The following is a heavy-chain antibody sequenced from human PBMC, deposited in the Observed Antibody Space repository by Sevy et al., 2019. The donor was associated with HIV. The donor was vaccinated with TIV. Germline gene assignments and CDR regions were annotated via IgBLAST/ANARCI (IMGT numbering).Heavy chain of an antibody. D-gene: IGHD3-10*01. J-gene: IGHJ4*02. CDR2: ISAYNGNT. V-gene: IGHV1-18*01. CDR1: GYTFTSYG. CDR3: ASEGGGFGESYDY. Sequence: ASVKVSCKASGYTFTSYGISWVRQAPGQGLEWVGWISAYNGNTNYAQKLQGRVTMTPDTSTSTAYMELRSLISDDTAVYYCASEGGGFGESYDYWGQGTLVTVSS.